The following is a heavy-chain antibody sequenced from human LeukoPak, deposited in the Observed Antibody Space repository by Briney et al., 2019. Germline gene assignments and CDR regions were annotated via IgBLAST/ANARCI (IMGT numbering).Heavy chain of an antibody. D-gene: IGHD3-10*01. CDR3: ARGQTNRLLWVGELVSNINPFDY. J-gene: IGHJ4*02. V-gene: IGHV1-18*01. CDR2: ISGYNGHT. CDR1: GGTFSSYA. Sequence: GASVTVSCKASGGTFSSYAISWVRQAPGQGLEWMGWISGYNGHTKYAQKVQGRVTMSTDTSTSTVYMELRSLISDDTGVYYCARGQTNRLLWVGELVSNINPFDYWGQGTLVTVSS.